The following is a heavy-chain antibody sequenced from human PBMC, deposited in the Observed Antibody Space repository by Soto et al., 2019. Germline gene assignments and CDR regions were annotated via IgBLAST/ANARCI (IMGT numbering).Heavy chain of an antibody. Sequence: PGGSLRLSCAASGFTFSSYEMNWVRQAPGKGLEWVSYISSSGSTIYYADSVKGRFTISRDNAKNSLYLQMNSLRAEDTAVYYCAKEDGYSSSWLYYYYYGMDVWGQGTTVTVSS. CDR3: AKEDGYSSSWLYYYYYGMDV. J-gene: IGHJ6*02. V-gene: IGHV3-48*03. CDR2: ISSSGSTI. CDR1: GFTFSSYE. D-gene: IGHD6-13*01.